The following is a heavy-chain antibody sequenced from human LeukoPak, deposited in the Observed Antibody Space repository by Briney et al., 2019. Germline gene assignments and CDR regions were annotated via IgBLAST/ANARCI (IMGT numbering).Heavy chain of an antibody. J-gene: IGHJ4*02. CDR3: ARDGMASSGWYFRDFFDY. D-gene: IGHD6-19*01. V-gene: IGHV1-18*01. CDR2: ISAYNGNT. Sequence: ASVKVSCKASGYTFTSYGISWVRQAPGQGLEWMGWISAYNGNTNYAQKLQGRVTMTTDTSTSTAYMELRRLRSDDTAVYYCARDGMASSGWYFRDFFDYWGQGTLVTVSS. CDR1: GYTFTSYG.